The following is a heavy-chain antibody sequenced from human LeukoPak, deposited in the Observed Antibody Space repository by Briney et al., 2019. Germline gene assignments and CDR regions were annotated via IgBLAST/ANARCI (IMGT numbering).Heavy chain of an antibody. CDR3: SNLLGPTEY. D-gene: IGHD2-8*02. J-gene: IGHJ4*02. V-gene: IGHV3-23*01. Sequence: PGGSLRLSCAASGFTFSSYGMSWVRQAPGKGLEWVSAICGSGTTTYYADSVKGRFTISRDNSKNTLHLQMNSLRTEDTAVYYCSNLLGPTEYWGQGTLVTVSS. CDR1: GFTFSSYG. CDR2: ICGSGTTT.